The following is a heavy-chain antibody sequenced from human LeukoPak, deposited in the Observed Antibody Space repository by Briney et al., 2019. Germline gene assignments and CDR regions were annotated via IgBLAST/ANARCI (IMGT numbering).Heavy chain of an antibody. V-gene: IGHV1-46*01. CDR2: INPSGGST. J-gene: IGHJ3*02. CDR3: ARDHRGTGWFSPGNAFDI. CDR1: GYTFTSYY. Sequence: ASVKVSCKASGYTFTSYYMHWVRQAPGQGLEWMGIINPSGGSTSYAQKFQGRVTMTRDTSTSTVYMELSSLRSEDTAVYYCARDHRGTGWFSPGNAFDIWGQGTMVTVSS. D-gene: IGHD6-19*01.